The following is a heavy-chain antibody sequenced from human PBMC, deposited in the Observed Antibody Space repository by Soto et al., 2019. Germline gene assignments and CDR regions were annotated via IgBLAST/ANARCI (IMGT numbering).Heavy chain of an antibody. CDR3: ARPMGAPYYCDY. CDR2: IFPGDSDT. D-gene: IGHD3-10*01. CDR1: GYSFSSNW. J-gene: IGHJ4*02. V-gene: IGHV5-51*01. Sequence: GESLKISCKGSGYSFSSNWIAWVRQMPGRGLEWMGIIFPGDSDTRYSPSFQSQFTISADKSTNTAYLQWSSLKASDTAMYYCARPMGAPYYCDYWGQGTLVTVSS.